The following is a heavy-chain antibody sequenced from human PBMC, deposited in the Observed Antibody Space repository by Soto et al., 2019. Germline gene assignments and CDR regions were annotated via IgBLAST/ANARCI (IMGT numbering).Heavy chain of an antibody. CDR2: IYYSGST. V-gene: IGHV4-59*08. CDR3: AIFRGPVGYCSGGSWYRWFDP. CDR1: GGSISRYY. J-gene: IGHJ5*02. Sequence: QVQLQESGPGLVKPSETLSLTCTVSGGSISRYYWSWIRQPPGKGLEWIGYIYYSGSTNYNPYLTSRVTIEVDTSKNEFSLRLSSVSFADTAVYYFAIFRGPVGYCSGGSWYRWFDPWGQGTLVTVSS. D-gene: IGHD2-15*01.